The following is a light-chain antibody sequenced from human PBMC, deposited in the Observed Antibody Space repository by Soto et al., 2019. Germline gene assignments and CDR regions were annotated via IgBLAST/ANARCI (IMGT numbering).Light chain of an antibody. V-gene: IGKV3-15*01. J-gene: IGKJ2*01. CDR3: QQYNNWPPNT. CDR2: GAS. CDR1: QSISSN. Sequence: EIVMTQSPATLSVSPGERATLSCRASQSISSNLAWYQKKPGQAPRLLIYGASTRATGIPARFSGSGSGTEFTLTISSLPYEDFAVYYCQQYNNWPPNTFGQGTKLEIK.